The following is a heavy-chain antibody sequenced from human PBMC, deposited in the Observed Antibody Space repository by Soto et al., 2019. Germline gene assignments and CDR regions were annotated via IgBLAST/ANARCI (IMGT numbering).Heavy chain of an antibody. Sequence: SLRLSCAASGFTFTSHAMSWVRQAPGRGLEWVSAISGGGGSTYYADSVNGRFTISRDNTNNTLHLQMHSLRADDTAMYYCARRHRGADFRRHFDLWGQGTLVTVSS. CDR3: ARRHRGADFRRHFDL. CDR2: ISGGGGST. CDR1: GFTFTSHA. J-gene: IGHJ4*02. D-gene: IGHD5-12*01. V-gene: IGHV3-23*01.